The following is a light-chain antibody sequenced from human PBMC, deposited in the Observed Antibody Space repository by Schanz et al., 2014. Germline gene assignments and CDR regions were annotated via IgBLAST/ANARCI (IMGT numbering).Light chain of an antibody. CDR3: SSFTSSTTVV. CDR1: RSDVGGYNY. Sequence: QSALTQPPSASGSPGQSVTISCAGDRSDVGGYNYVSWYQQHPGKAPKLMIYDVNNRPSGVSNRFSGSKSGNTASLTISGLQAEDEADYYCSSFTSSTTVVFGGGTKLTVL. V-gene: IGLV2-14*01. CDR2: DVN. J-gene: IGLJ2*01.